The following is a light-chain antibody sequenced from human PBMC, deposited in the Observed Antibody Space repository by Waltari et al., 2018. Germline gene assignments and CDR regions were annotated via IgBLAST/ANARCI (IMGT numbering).Light chain of an antibody. CDR3: QQYSSYGT. V-gene: IGKV1-5*03. Sequence: DIQMTQSPSTLSASVGARVTITCRASPSISSWLAWYQQKPGKAPKLLNYKASNLESGVQSRFSGSGSGAEFTLTISSLQPDDCATYYCQQYSSYGTFGQGTKVEIK. CDR2: KAS. CDR1: PSISSW. J-gene: IGKJ1*01.